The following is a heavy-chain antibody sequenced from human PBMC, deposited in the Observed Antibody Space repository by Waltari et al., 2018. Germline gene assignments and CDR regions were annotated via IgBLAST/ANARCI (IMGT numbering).Heavy chain of an antibody. J-gene: IGHJ2*01. V-gene: IGHV3-30*18. CDR3: AKDSRWIWGGSYWYFDL. D-gene: IGHD3-16*01. Sequence: VLEWVAVISYDVNNKYYADSVKGRLSIFRDNSKNTLYLQMKSMRAEDTAVYYCAKDSRWIWGGSYWYFDLLGRCT. CDR2: ISYDVNNK.